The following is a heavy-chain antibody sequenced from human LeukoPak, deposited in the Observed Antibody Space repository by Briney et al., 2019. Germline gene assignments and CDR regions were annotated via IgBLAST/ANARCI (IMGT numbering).Heavy chain of an antibody. V-gene: IGHV3-33*01. CDR1: GFTFSSYG. D-gene: IGHD3-16*02. CDR2: IWYDSSNK. Sequence: GGSLRLSCAASGFTFSSYGMHWVRQAPGKGLEWVAVIWYDSSNKYYADSVKGRFTISRDISKNTLYLQMNSPRAEDTAVYYCARDGDDYVWGSYRNSNWFDPWGQGTLVTVSS. CDR3: ARDGDDYVWGSYRNSNWFDP. J-gene: IGHJ5*02.